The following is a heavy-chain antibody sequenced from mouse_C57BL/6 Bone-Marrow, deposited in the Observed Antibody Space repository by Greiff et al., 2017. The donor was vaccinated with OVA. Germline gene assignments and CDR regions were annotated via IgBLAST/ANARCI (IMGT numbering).Heavy chain of an antibody. Sequence: QVHVKQSGAELARPGASVKLSCKASGYTFTSYGISWVKQRTGQGLEWIGEIYPRSGNTYYNEKFKGKATLTADKSSSTAYMELRSLTSEDSAVYFCATYDGYYEYFDVWGTGTTVTVSS. D-gene: IGHD2-3*01. CDR2: IYPRSGNT. CDR1: GYTFTSYG. V-gene: IGHV1-81*01. J-gene: IGHJ1*03. CDR3: ATYDGYYEYFDV.